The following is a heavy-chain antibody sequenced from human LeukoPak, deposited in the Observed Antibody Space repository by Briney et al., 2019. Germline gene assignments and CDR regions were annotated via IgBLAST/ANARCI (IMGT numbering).Heavy chain of an antibody. D-gene: IGHD3-10*01. CDR2: ISGSGGST. CDR3: AKHGGFYYYGMDV. V-gene: IGHV3-23*01. J-gene: IGHJ6*02. Sequence: GGSLRLSCVTSGFTFSSYAVTWVRQAPGKGLEWVSAISGSGGSTYYPESVRGRFTISRDNSKNTLYLQMNSLRAEDTAVYYCAKHGGFYYYGMDVWGQGTTVTVSS. CDR1: GFTFSSYA.